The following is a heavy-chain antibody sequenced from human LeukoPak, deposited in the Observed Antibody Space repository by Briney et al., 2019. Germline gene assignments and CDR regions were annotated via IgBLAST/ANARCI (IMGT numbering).Heavy chain of an antibody. CDR3: AKELGYCSSTSCPAAFDI. CDR2: MSYDGSNK. CDR1: GFTFSSYG. D-gene: IGHD2-2*01. Sequence: SGGSLRLSCAASGFTFSSYGMHWVRQAPGKGLEWVAVMSYDGSNKYYADSVKGRFTISRDNSKNTLYLQMNSLRAEDTAVYYCAKELGYCSSTSCPAAFDIWGQGTMVTVSS. V-gene: IGHV3-30*18. J-gene: IGHJ3*02.